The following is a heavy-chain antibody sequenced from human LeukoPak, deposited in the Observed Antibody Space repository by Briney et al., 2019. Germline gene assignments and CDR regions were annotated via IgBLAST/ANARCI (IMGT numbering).Heavy chain of an antibody. CDR2: ISGSGFT. D-gene: IGHD6-6*01. CDR1: GFTFSSYA. J-gene: IGHJ4*02. V-gene: IGHV3-23*01. CDR3: ARGLYSSSP. Sequence: GGSLRLSCAASGFTFSSYAMSWVRPPPGKGLEWVSAISGSGFTYYADTVKGRFTISRDNSKNTLYLQMNSLRAEDTAVYYCARGLYSSSPWGQGTLVTVSS.